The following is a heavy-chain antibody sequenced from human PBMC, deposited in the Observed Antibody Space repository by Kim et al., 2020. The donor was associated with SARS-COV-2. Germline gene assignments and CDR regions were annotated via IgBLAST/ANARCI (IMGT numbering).Heavy chain of an antibody. V-gene: IGHV4-34*01. Sequence: SETLSLTCAVYGESFSGYYWSWIRQPPGKGLEWIGEINHSGSTNYNPSLKSRVTISVDTSKNQLSLKLSSVNAADTAVYYCARGHYYDSSGYYHFFDYWGQGVLVTVSS. J-gene: IGHJ4*02. CDR2: INHSGST. D-gene: IGHD3-22*01. CDR1: GESFSGYY. CDR3: ARGHYYDSSGYYHFFDY.